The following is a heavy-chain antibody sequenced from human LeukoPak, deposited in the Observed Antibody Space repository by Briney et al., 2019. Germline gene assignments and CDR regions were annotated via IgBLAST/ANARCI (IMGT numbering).Heavy chain of an antibody. J-gene: IGHJ4*02. V-gene: IGHV5-51*01. D-gene: IGHD2-15*01. Sequence: GESLKISRKGPGYSFTSYWIGWVRQMPGKGLEWMGIIYPGDSDTRYSPSFQGQVTISADKSISTAYLQWSSLKASDSAMYYCARLAGYCSGDSCFATYYFDYWGQGTLVTVSS. CDR3: ARLAGYCSGDSCFATYYFDY. CDR1: GYSFTSYW. CDR2: IYPGDSDT.